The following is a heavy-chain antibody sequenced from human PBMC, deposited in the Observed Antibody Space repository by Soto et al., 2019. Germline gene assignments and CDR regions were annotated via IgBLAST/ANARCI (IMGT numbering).Heavy chain of an antibody. CDR1: GGTFSSYV. V-gene: IGHV1-69*13. CDR3: ARELNTDSSAYSSFAY. CDR2: IIPIFGTA. J-gene: IGHJ4*02. D-gene: IGHD3-22*01. Sequence: SLKISCKAAGGTFSSYVISCGRQAPGQGLEWMGAIIPIFGTANYAQKFQGRVTITADESTSTTYMELRSLRSDDTAVYYFARELNTDSSAYSSFAYWGKGTLVPVPQ.